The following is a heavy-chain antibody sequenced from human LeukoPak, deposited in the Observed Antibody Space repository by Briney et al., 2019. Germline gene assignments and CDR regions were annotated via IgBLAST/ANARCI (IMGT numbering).Heavy chain of an antibody. CDR1: GYTFTSYG. J-gene: IGHJ4*02. Sequence: ASVKVSCKASGYTFTSYGISWVRQAPGQGLEWMGWISAYNGNTNYAQKLQGRVTMTTDTSTSTAYMELRSLRSDDTAVYYCARGGDFWSGYQTFYFDYWGQGTLVTVSS. CDR3: ARGGDFWSGYQTFYFDY. D-gene: IGHD3-3*01. CDR2: ISAYNGNT. V-gene: IGHV1-18*01.